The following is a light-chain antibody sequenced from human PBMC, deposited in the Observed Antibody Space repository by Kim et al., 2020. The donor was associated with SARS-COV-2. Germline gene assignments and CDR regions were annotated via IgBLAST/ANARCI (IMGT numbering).Light chain of an antibody. CDR3: QTWGTPKV. Sequence: QLVLTQSPSASASLGASVKLTCTLSSGHSSYAIAWHQQQPEKGPRYLMKLNSDGSHSKGDGIPDRFSGSSSGAERYLTISSLQSEDEADYYCQTWGTPKVFGGGTQLTVL. J-gene: IGLJ3*02. CDR2: LNSDGSH. V-gene: IGLV4-69*01. CDR1: SGHSSYA.